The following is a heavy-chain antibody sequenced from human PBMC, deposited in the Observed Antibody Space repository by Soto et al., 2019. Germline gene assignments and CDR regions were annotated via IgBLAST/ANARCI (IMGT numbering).Heavy chain of an antibody. V-gene: IGHV6-1*01. CDR1: GDSVSGNSAA. D-gene: IGHD2-2*03. CDR2: TYYRSRWYN. CDR3: AKDNDLDRDGPFDY. Sequence: SQTLSLTCAISGDSVSGNSAAWNWIRQSPSRGLEWLGRTYYRSRWYNDYAVSVKSRITVTPDTSKNQFSLHLNSLRTEDTALYYCAKDNDLDRDGPFDYWGQGILVTVSS. J-gene: IGHJ4*02.